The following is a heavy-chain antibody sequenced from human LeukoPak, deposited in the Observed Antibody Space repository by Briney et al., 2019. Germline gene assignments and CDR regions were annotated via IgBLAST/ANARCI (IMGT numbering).Heavy chain of an antibody. J-gene: IGHJ6*02. V-gene: IGHV3-30-3*01. CDR1: GFTFSSYA. D-gene: IGHD2-15*01. CDR3: TRVGYCSGGSCSYYYYGMDV. Sequence: GGSLRLSCAASGFTFSSYAMHWVRQAPGKGLEWVAVISYDGSNKYYADSVKGRFTISRDNSKNTLYLQMNSLRAEDTAVYYCTRVGYCSGGSCSYYYYGMDVWGQGTTVTVSS. CDR2: ISYDGSNK.